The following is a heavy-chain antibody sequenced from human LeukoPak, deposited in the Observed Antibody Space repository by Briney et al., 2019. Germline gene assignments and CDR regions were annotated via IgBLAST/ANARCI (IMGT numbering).Heavy chain of an antibody. CDR3: AKDKKAVAGRYYYMDV. Sequence: PGGSLRLSCAASGFTFYDYAMHWVWHAPGEGVGWVSGISWNSGSIAYADSVKGRFTISRDNAKNSLYLQMNSLRAEDTALYYCAKDKKAVAGRYYYMDVWGKGTTVTVS. CDR1: GFTFYDYA. CDR2: ISWNSGSI. J-gene: IGHJ6*03. V-gene: IGHV3-9*01. D-gene: IGHD6-19*01.